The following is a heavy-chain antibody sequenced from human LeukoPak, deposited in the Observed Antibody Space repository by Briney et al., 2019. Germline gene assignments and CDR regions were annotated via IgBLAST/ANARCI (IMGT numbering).Heavy chain of an antibody. CDR1: GYTFTGYY. Sequence: GASVKVSCKASGYTFTGYYMHWVRQAPGQGLEWMGWINPNSGCTNYAQKFQGRVTITRDTSISTAYMELSRLRSDDTAVYYCASRGYSYGGIDYWGQGTLVTVSS. J-gene: IGHJ4*02. CDR2: INPNSGCT. V-gene: IGHV1-2*02. CDR3: ASRGYSYGGIDY. D-gene: IGHD5-18*01.